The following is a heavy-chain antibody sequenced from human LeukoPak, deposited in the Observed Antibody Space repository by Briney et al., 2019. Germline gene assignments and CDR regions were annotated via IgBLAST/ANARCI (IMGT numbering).Heavy chain of an antibody. J-gene: IGHJ2*01. CDR1: GFTFDDYA. D-gene: IGHD3-10*01. CDR2: ISWNSGSI. Sequence: GGSLRLSCAASGFTFDDYAMHWVRQAPGEGLEWVSGISWNSGSIGYADSVKGRFTISRDNAKNSLYLQMNSLRAEDTALYYCAKAVRGWYFDLWGRGTLVTVSS. V-gene: IGHV3-9*01. CDR3: AKAVRGWYFDL.